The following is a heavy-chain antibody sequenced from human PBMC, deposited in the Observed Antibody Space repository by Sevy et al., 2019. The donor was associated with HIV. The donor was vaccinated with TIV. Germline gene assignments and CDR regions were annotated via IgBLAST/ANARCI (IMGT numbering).Heavy chain of an antibody. CDR2: IYSGGST. CDR3: ARELYYYDSSGYQVEAYFYYMDV. CDR1: GFTVSSTY. Sequence: GGSLRLSCAASGFTVSSTYMSWVRQAPGKGLEWVSIIYSGGSTNYADSVKGRFTISRDNSKNTLYLQMNSLRAEDTAVXYCARELYYYDSSGYQVEAYFYYMDVWGKGTTVTVSS. D-gene: IGHD3-22*01. V-gene: IGHV3-53*01. J-gene: IGHJ6*03.